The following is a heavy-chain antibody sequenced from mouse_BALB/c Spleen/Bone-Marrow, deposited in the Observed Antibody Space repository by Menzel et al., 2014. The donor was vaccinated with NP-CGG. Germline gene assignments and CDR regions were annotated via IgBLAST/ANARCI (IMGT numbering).Heavy chain of an antibody. CDR3: TRETTAVADFDY. CDR1: GYSITSGYG. V-gene: IGHV3-1*02. D-gene: IGHD1-1*01. J-gene: IGHJ2*01. Sequence: EVQLVESGPDLVKPSQSLPLTCTVTGYSITSGYGWHWIRQFPGNKLEWMGYIHYRGSTNYNPSLKSRISITRDTSKNQFSLQLNSVTTKDTATYYCTRETTAVADFDYWGQGATLTVTS. CDR2: IHYRGST.